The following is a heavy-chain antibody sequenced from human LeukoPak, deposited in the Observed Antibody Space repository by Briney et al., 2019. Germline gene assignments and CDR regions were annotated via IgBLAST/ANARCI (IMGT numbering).Heavy chain of an antibody. V-gene: IGHV3-30*18. D-gene: IGHD3-9*01. Sequence: GRSLRLSCAASGFTFSSYGMHWVRQAPGKGLEWVAVISYDGSNKYYADSVKGRFTISRDNSKNTLYLQMNSLRAEDTAVYYCAKDHEDILTGYYTPDYWGQGTLVTVSS. CDR2: ISYDGSNK. CDR3: AKDHEDILTGYYTPDY. CDR1: GFTFSSYG. J-gene: IGHJ4*02.